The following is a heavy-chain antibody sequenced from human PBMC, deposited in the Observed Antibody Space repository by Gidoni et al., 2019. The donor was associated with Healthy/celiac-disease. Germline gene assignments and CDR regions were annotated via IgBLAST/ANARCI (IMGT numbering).Heavy chain of an antibody. J-gene: IGHJ4*02. CDR3: AKIQGYGSGTSPFDS. D-gene: IGHD3-10*01. Sequence: QVQLVESGGGVVQPGRSLRLSCAASGFTFSSYAIHWVRQAPDKGLEWVAVISYDGSNKYYADSVKGRFTISRDNSKNTLYLQMNSLRAEDTAVYYCAKIQGYGSGTSPFDSWGQGTLVTVSS. CDR2: ISYDGSNK. CDR1: GFTFSSYA. V-gene: IGHV3-30*18.